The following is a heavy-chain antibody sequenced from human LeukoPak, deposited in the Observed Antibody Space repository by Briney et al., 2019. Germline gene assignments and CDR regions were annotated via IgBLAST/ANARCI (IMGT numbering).Heavy chain of an antibody. J-gene: IGHJ4*02. V-gene: IGHV3-48*03. D-gene: IGHD6-13*01. Sequence: GGSLRLSCAAPGFTFSSHDMDWVRQAPGKGLEWISHITTSSDDTHYADSVKGRFIISRDNVKDSLYLQMNSLRAEDTAVYYCVRDMTARSWHAFDSWGRGTLVTVSS. CDR1: GFTFSSHD. CDR2: ITTSSDDT. CDR3: VRDMTARSWHAFDS.